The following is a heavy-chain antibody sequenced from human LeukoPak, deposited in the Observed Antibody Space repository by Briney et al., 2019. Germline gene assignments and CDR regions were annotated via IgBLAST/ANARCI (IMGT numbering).Heavy chain of an antibody. D-gene: IGHD3-16*01. J-gene: IGHJ3*02. CDR3: ARLWVGAFDI. CDR2: IKQDGSDK. CDR1: GFTFSSYW. Sequence: GGSLRLSCAASGFTFSSYWMSWVRQAPGKGLEWVANIKQDGSDKYYVDSVKGRFTISRDNAKNSLYMQMNSLRAEDMAVYYCARLWVGAFDIWGQGTLVTVSS. V-gene: IGHV3-7*01.